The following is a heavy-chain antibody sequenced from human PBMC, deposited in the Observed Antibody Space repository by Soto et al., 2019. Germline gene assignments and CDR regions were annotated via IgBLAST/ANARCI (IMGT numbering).Heavy chain of an antibody. Sequence: SQTLSLTCTVSGGSISSYYWSWIRQPPGKGLEWIGYIYYSGSTNYNPSLKSRVTISVDTSKNQFSLKLSSVTAADTAVYYCARGGIDSDYYGMDVWGQGNTVTAP. J-gene: IGHJ6*02. CDR1: GGSISSYY. CDR2: IYYSGST. D-gene: IGHD3-9*01. CDR3: ARGGIDSDYYGMDV. V-gene: IGHV4-59*01.